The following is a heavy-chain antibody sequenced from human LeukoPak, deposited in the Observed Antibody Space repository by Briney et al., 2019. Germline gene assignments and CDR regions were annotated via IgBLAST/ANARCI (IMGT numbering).Heavy chain of an antibody. CDR1: GYTFTSYD. J-gene: IGHJ4*02. D-gene: IGHD3-22*01. CDR3: ARVSKYYDSSGYYLTY. V-gene: IGHV1-8*01. CDR2: MNPNSGNT. Sequence: ASVKVFCKASGYTFTSYDINWVRQATGQGVEWMGWMNPNSGNTGYAQKFQGRVTMTRNTSISTAYMELSSLRSEDTAVYYCARVSKYYDSSGYYLTYWGQGTLVTVSS.